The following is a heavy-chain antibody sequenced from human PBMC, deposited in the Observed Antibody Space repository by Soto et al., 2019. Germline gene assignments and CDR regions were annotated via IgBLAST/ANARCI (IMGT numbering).Heavy chain of an antibody. V-gene: IGHV3-30-3*01. CDR1: GFTFSSYA. D-gene: IGHD4-4*01. CDR2: ISYDGSNK. J-gene: IGHJ5*02. CDR3: ARDLQQAGPYNWFDP. Sequence: GGSLRLSCAASGFTFSSYAMHWVRQAPGKGLEWVAVISYDGSNKYYADSVKGRFTISRDNSKNTLYLQMNSLRAEETAVYYCARDLQQAGPYNWFDPWGQGTLVTVSS.